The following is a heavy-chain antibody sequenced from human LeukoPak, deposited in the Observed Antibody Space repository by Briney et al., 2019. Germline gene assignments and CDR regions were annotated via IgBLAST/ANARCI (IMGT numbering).Heavy chain of an antibody. J-gene: IGHJ3*02. D-gene: IGHD1/OR15-1a*01. Sequence: ASVNVSCKASGYAFTSYGISWVRQAPGQRREWMGWISAYNGNTNYAQKLQGRVTMTTDTSTSTAYMELRSLRSDDTAVYYCARDGAHIWSTKEDAFDIWGQGTMVTVSS. V-gene: IGHV1-18*01. CDR2: ISAYNGNT. CDR3: ARDGAHIWSTKEDAFDI. CDR1: GYAFTSYG.